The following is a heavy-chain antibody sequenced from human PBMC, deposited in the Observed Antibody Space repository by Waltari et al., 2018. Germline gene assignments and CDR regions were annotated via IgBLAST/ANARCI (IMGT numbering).Heavy chain of an antibody. CDR2: IRGDGGST. Sequence: EVQLMESGGGLVQPGGSLRLSSAASGFTFSSYAMSWVRQAPGKGLEWVSSIRGDGGSTYYPDSVKGRFTISRANSKNTLYLQMNSLRAEDTAVYYCATSKGIWFGERKAFDIWGQGTMVTVSS. V-gene: IGHV3-23*01. CDR1: GFTFSSYA. D-gene: IGHD3-10*01. CDR3: ATSKGIWFGERKAFDI. J-gene: IGHJ3*02.